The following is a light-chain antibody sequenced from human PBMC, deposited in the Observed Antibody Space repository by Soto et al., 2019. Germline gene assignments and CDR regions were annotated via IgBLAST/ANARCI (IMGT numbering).Light chain of an antibody. CDR1: ESMSSY. Sequence: IKITQSPSSLSAKIGDRVTITCRASESMSSYLNLYQQKPGKAPKLLIYDASSLQSGVPSRFSGSGSGTDFTLTISSLQPEDFATYYCQQSYSTPLTFCG. V-gene: IGKV1-39*01. J-gene: IGKJ4*01. CDR2: DAS. CDR3: QQSYSTPLT.